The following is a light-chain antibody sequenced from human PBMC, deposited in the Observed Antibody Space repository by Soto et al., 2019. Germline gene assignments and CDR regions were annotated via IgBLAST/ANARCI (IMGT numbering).Light chain of an antibody. CDR1: SSNIGSNY. Sequence: QSVVTQPPSASGTPGQRVTISCSGSSSNIGSNYVYWYQQLPGTAPKLLIYSNNQRPSGVPARFSGSKSGTSASLAISGLRSEDEADYYCAAWDDSLSGQVFGGGTKLTVL. J-gene: IGLJ2*01. CDR3: AAWDDSLSGQV. V-gene: IGLV1-47*02. CDR2: SNN.